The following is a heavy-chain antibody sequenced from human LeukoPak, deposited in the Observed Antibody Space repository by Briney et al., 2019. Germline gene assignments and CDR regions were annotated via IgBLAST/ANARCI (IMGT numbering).Heavy chain of an antibody. CDR1: GGSISSGGYS. V-gene: IGHV4-30-2*01. CDR2: IYHSGST. D-gene: IGHD1-26*01. CDR3: ARERERDGYFDL. Sequence: SQTLSLTCAVSGGSISSGGYSWSWIRQPPGKGLEWIGYIYHSGSTYYNPSLKSRVTISVDRSKNQFSLQLNSVTPEDTAVYYCARERERDGYFDLWGRGTLVTVSS. J-gene: IGHJ2*01.